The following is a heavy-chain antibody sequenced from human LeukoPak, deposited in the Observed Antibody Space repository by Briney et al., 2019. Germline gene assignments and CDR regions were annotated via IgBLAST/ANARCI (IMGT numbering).Heavy chain of an antibody. V-gene: IGHV6-1*01. CDR2: TYYRSKWSN. J-gene: IGHJ4*02. CDR1: GDSVSSNSAT. D-gene: IGHD3-22*01. Sequence: SQTLSLTCGISGDSVSSNSATWNWIRQSPSRGLEWLGRTYYRSKWSNDYAVSVKSRITINPDTSKNQFSLQLYSVTPEDTAVYYCARGIADSTGYYYVDYWGQGTLVTVSS. CDR3: ARGIADSTGYYYVDY.